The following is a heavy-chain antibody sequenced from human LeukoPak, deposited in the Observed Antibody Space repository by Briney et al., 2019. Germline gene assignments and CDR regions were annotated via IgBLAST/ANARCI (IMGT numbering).Heavy chain of an antibody. Sequence: PSETLSLTCTVSGGSISSYYWSWIRQPAGKGLEWIGRIYTSGSTNYNPSLKSRVTMSVDTSKNQFSLKLSFVTAADTAVYYCASTPLSTYSSGWQILFAEYFQHWGQGTLVTVSS. CDR1: GGSISSYY. J-gene: IGHJ1*01. D-gene: IGHD6-19*01. V-gene: IGHV4-4*07. CDR2: IYTSGST. CDR3: ASTPLSTYSSGWQILFAEYFQH.